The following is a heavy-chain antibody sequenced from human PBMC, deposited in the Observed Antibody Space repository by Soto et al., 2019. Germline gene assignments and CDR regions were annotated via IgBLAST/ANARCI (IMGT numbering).Heavy chain of an antibody. J-gene: IGHJ6*02. CDR1: GFSLSTSGMR. D-gene: IGHD3-16*02. CDR2: IDWDDDK. Sequence: SGPTLVNPTQTLTLTCTFSGFSLSTSGMRVSWIRQPPGKALEWLARIDWDDDKFYSTSLKTRLTISKDTSKNQVVLTMTNMDPVDTATYYFARISALSYGMDVWGQGTTIAVSS. V-gene: IGHV2-70*04. CDR3: ARISALSYGMDV.